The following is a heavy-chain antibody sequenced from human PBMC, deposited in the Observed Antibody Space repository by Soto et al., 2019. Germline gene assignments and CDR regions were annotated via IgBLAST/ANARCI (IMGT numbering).Heavy chain of an antibody. J-gene: IGHJ3*02. CDR2: ISGRGENT. D-gene: IGHD4-17*01. CDR1: GFTFSVFA. Sequence: EVQLVESGGGLVQPGGSLRLSCAASGFTFSVFAMSWVRQAPGKGLELVSTISGRGENTYYADSVKGLFTISRDNSKKETNLEMNSLRGEDTAVYYCAKDRGTGDYGVNAVDIWSQGTMVTVAS. CDR3: AKDRGTGDYGVNAVDI. V-gene: IGHV3-23*04.